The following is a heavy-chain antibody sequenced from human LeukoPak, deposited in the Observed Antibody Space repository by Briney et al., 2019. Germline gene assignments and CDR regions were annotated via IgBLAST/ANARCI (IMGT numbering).Heavy chain of an antibody. CDR2: INHSGST. Sequence: SETLSLTGAVYGGSFSGYYWSWIRQPPGKGLEWIGEINHSGSTNYNPSLKSRVTISVDTSKNQFSLKLSSVTAADTAVYYCARESVAASFDYWGQGTLVTVSS. CDR3: ARESVAASFDY. V-gene: IGHV4-34*01. D-gene: IGHD6-19*01. J-gene: IGHJ4*02. CDR1: GGSFSGYY.